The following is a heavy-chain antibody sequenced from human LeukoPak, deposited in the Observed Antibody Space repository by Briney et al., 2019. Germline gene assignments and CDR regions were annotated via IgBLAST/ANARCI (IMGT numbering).Heavy chain of an antibody. Sequence: ASVKVSCKASGYTFSGYYLHWVRQAPGQGLEWMGRIHPNSGGTNFAQKFQGRVTMTRDTSISTAYMELSSLRSDDTAVYYCARVNDVYCSGGSSYDYWGQGTLVTVSS. CDR3: ARVNDVYCSGGSSYDY. D-gene: IGHD2-15*01. CDR1: GYTFSGYY. V-gene: IGHV1-2*06. CDR2: IHPNSGGT. J-gene: IGHJ4*02.